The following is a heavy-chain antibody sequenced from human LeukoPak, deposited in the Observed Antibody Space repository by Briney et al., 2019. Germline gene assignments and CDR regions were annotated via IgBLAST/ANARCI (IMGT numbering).Heavy chain of an antibody. D-gene: IGHD1-1*01. J-gene: IGHJ4*02. CDR1: GGSISSGSYY. CDR2: IYTSGST. V-gene: IGHV4-61*02. Sequence: SETLSLTCTVSGGSISSGSYYWSWIRQPAGKGLEWIGRIYTSGSTNYNPSLKSRVTISVDTSKNQFSLKLSSVTAADTAVYYCARGVHRNDIWGQGTLVTVSS. CDR3: ARGVHRNDI.